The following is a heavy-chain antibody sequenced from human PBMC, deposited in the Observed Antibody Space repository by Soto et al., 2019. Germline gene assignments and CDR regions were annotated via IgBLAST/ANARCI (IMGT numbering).Heavy chain of an antibody. Sequence: GASVKVSCKASGGTFSSYAISWVRQAPGQGLEWMGGIIPIFGTADYAQKFQGRVTITADESTSTAYMELSSLRSEDTAVDYCARHPGRPYYYYGMDVWGQGTTVTVSS. J-gene: IGHJ6*02. CDR1: GGTFSSYA. CDR2: IIPIFGTA. CDR3: ARHPGRPYYYYGMDV. V-gene: IGHV1-69*13. D-gene: IGHD2-15*01.